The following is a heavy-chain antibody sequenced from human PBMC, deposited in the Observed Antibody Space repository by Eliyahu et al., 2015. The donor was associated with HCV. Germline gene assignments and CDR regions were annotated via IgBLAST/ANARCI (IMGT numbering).Heavy chain of an antibody. CDR1: GGSISSSGDF. J-gene: IGHJ4*02. CDR3: ARSPGRHRWPLDY. D-gene: IGHD4-23*01. V-gene: IGHV4-39*01. Sequence: QLQLQESGPGLVKSSETLSLTCSVSGGSISSSGDFWAWIRQPPGKGLEWIASIYHTGSAYYNPSLKSRVTVSVDTSKNQFSLKMRSVTAADTAVYYCARSPGRHRWPLDYWGQGTLVSVSS. CDR2: IYHTGSA.